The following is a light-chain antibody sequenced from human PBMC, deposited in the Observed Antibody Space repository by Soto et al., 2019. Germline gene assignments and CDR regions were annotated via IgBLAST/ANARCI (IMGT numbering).Light chain of an antibody. CDR3: QQLNGYQLA. CDR1: QAMSTY. V-gene: IGKV1-9*01. Sequence: DIQLTQSPSLLSGFVGDTVTITCRASQAMSTYLAWYQQKPGKVPKLLIRSASTFQSGVPPRFSGGGSGTEFTLTISTLQPDDSGIYYCQQLNGYQLAFGGGTNVEIK. J-gene: IGKJ4*01. CDR2: SAS.